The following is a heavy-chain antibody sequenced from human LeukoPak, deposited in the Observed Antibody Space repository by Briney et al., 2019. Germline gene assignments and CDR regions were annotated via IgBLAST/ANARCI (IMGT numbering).Heavy chain of an antibody. D-gene: IGHD3-22*01. CDR3: ARDGEQPTYYYDSSGYYYGY. J-gene: IGHJ4*02. CDR2: INPNSGGT. CDR1: GYTFTGYY. V-gene: IGHV1-2*02. Sequence: ASVKVSCNASGYTFTGYYMHWVRQAPGQWLEWMGWINPNSGGTNYAQKFQGRVTMTRDTSISTAYMELSRLRSDDTAVYYCARDGEQPTYYYDSSGYYYGYWGQGTLVTVSS.